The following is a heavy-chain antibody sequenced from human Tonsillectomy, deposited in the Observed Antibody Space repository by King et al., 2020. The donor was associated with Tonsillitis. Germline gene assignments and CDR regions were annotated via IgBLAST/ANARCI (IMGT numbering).Heavy chain of an antibody. D-gene: IGHD3-9*01. J-gene: IGHJ5*02. CDR3: AKDRGDILTGYYPRGWFDP. CDR1: GYSISSGYY. CDR2: IYRSGTT. Sequence: VQLQESGPGLVKPSETLSLTCAVSGYSISSGYYWGWIRQTPGKGLEWIGTIYRSGTTYYNPSLKRRVTISVDTSKNQYSLNLTSVTAADTALYYCAKDRGDILTGYYPRGWFDPWGQGSLVTLSS. V-gene: IGHV4-38-2*02.